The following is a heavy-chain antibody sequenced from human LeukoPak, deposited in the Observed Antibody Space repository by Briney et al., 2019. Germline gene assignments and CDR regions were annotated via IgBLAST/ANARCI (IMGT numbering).Heavy chain of an antibody. CDR1: GFTFSSYE. D-gene: IGHD3-10*02. V-gene: IGHV3-48*03. CDR3: AELDITMIGGV. J-gene: IGHJ6*04. CDR2: ISSSGSTI. Sequence: GGSLRLSCAASGFTFSSYEMNWVRQAPGKGLEWVSYISSSGSTIYYADSVKGRFTISRDKAKNSLYLQMNSLRAEDTAVYYCAELDITMIGGVWGKGTTVTISS.